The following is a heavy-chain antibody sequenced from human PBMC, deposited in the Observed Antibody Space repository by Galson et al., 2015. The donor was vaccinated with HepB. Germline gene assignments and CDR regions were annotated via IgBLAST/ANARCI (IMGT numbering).Heavy chain of an antibody. Sequence: QSGAEVKKPGESLKISCKGSGYSFTSYWIGWVRQMPGKGLEWMGIIYPGDSDTRYSPSFQGQVTISADKSISTAYLQWCSLKASDTAMYYCASTYGWEYGSGSPTDAFDIWGQGTMVTVSS. J-gene: IGHJ3*02. V-gene: IGHV5-51*01. D-gene: IGHD3-10*01. CDR2: IYPGDSDT. CDR1: GYSFTSYW. CDR3: ASTYGWEYGSGSPTDAFDI.